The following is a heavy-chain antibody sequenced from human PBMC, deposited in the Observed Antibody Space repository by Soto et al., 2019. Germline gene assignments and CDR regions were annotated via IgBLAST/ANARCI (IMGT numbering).Heavy chain of an antibody. J-gene: IGHJ5*02. D-gene: IGHD3-10*01. CDR1: GFTFSSYA. Sequence: PWGSLRLSCAASGFTFSSYAMSCVRQAPGKGLEWVSAISGSGGSTYYADSVKGRFTISRDNSKNTLYLQMNSLRAEDTAVYYCAKDPSVYYGSGSYYIGWFDPWGQGTLVTVSS. CDR2: ISGSGGST. CDR3: AKDPSVYYGSGSYYIGWFDP. V-gene: IGHV3-23*01.